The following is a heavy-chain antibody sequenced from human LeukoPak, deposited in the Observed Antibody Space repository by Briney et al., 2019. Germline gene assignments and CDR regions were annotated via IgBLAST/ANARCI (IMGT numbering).Heavy chain of an antibody. D-gene: IGHD1-14*01. CDR3: MRNGKPYAFDM. CDR2: IKQDGSEK. CDR1: GFTFGSYW. V-gene: IGHV3-7*03. J-gene: IGHJ3*02. Sequence: RPGGSLRPSCAVSGFTFGSYWMGWVRQTPGKGLECVATIKQDGSEKNYLDSVKGRFTISRDSVKNSLYLQMNSLRVDDTAVYYCMRNGKPYAFDMWGQGTMVTVPS.